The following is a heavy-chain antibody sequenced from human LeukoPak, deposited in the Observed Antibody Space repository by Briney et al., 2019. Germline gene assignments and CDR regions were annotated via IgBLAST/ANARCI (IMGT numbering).Heavy chain of an antibody. CDR3: ARGGRKGYSSSVVLGY. V-gene: IGHV4-39*07. Sequence: SETLSLTCTVSGDSISSGDYYWSWIRQPPGKGLEWIGEINHSGSTNYNPSLKSRVTISVDTSKNQFSLKLSSVTAADTAVYYCARGGRKGYSSSVVLGYWGQGTLVTVSS. D-gene: IGHD6-6*01. CDR2: INHSGST. CDR1: GDSISSGDYY. J-gene: IGHJ4*02.